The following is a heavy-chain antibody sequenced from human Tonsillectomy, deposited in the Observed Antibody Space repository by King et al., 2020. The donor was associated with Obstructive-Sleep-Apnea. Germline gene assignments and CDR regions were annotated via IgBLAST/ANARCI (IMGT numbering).Heavy chain of an antibody. Sequence: VQLQESGPGLVKPSETLSLTCTVSGYSISSGYYWGWIRQPPGKGLGWIGSIYHSGSTYYTPSLKSRVTISVDTSKNQYSLKLSSVTAADTPVYYCARDPYDSSGHGWFDPWGQGTLVTVSS. CDR2: IYHSGST. J-gene: IGHJ5*02. CDR3: ARDPYDSSGHGWFDP. V-gene: IGHV4-38-2*02. CDR1: GYSISSGYY. D-gene: IGHD3-22*01.